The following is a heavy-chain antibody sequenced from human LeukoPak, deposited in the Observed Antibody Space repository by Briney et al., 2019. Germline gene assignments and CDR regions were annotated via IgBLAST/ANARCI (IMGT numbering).Heavy chain of an antibody. D-gene: IGHD6-13*01. Sequence: SETLSLTCAVYGGSFSGYYWSWIRQPPGKGLEWIGEINHSGSTNYNPSLKSRVTISVDTSKKQFSLKLSSVTAADTAVYYCARGPQGSSWGYNWFDPWGQGTLVTVSS. CDR3: ARGPQGSSWGYNWFDP. CDR2: INHSGST. J-gene: IGHJ5*02. CDR1: GGSFSGYY. V-gene: IGHV4-34*01.